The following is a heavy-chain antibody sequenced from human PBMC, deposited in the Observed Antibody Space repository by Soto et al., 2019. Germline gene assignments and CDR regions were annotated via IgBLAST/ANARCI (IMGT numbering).Heavy chain of an antibody. CDR1: GFTVSSNY. V-gene: IGHV3-53*01. CDR3: ARDCSGGSCPGVHYYYGMDV. D-gene: IGHD2-15*01. Sequence: QPGGSLRLSCAASGFTVSSNYMSWVRQAPGKGLEWVSVIYSGGSTYYADSVKGRFTISRDNSKNTLYLQMNSLRAEDTAVYYCARDCSGGSCPGVHYYYGMDVWGQGTTVTVSS. J-gene: IGHJ6*02. CDR2: IYSGGST.